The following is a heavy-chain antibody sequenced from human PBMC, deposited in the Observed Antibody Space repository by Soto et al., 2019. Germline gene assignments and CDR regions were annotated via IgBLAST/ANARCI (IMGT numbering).Heavy chain of an antibody. Sequence: EVQLLESGGGLVQPGGSLRISCLASGFTFSGNAMSWVRQAPGKRLAWVSAISGSGGTTFYADSVKGRFAVSRDNSENTLYLQMDSLGAEDTAVYYCAKQRADFGSGSDTFFLDNWGQGTLVTVSS. J-gene: IGHJ4*02. CDR1: GFTFSGNA. CDR3: AKQRADFGSGSDTFFLDN. CDR2: ISGSGGTT. V-gene: IGHV3-23*01. D-gene: IGHD3-10*01.